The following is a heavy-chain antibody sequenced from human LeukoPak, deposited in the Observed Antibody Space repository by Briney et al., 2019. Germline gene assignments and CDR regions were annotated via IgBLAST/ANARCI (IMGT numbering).Heavy chain of an antibody. D-gene: IGHD3-10*01. CDR1: GYSISSGYY. J-gene: IGHJ5*02. Sequence: SETLSLTCTVSGYSISSGYYWAWIRQPPGKGLEWIGSIYHSGSTHYNPSLKSRVTISVDTSKNQFSLKLSSVTAADTAVYYCARAVLFYGSGSYSSNWFDPWGQGTLVTVSS. V-gene: IGHV4-38-2*02. CDR3: ARAVLFYGSGSYSSNWFDP. CDR2: IYHSGST.